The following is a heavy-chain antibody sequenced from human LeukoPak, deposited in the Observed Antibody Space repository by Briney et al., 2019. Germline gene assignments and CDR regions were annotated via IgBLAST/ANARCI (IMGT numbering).Heavy chain of an antibody. J-gene: IGHJ3*02. CDR3: ARKNDAFDI. CDR2: IYHSGST. CDR1: GGSISSGGYS. Sequence: SETLSLTCAVSGGSISSGGYSWSWIRQPPGKGLEWIGYIYHSGSTYYNPSLKSRVTISVDRSKSQFSLKLSSVTAADTAVYYCARKNDAFDIWGQGTMVTVSS. V-gene: IGHV4-30-2*01.